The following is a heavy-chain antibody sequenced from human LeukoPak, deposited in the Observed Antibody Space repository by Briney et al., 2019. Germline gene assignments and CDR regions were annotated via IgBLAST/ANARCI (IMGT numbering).Heavy chain of an antibody. CDR1: GYTFTSYG. Sequence: ASVKVSFKASGYTFTSYGISWVRQAPGQGLEWMGWISPYNGNTDYAQKVQGRVTVTTDTSTSTAYMELRILRSDDTAVYYCARGGVGYCSGGSCPFNWFDPWGQGTLVTVSS. V-gene: IGHV1-18*01. CDR2: ISPYNGNT. D-gene: IGHD2-15*01. J-gene: IGHJ5*02. CDR3: ARGGVGYCSGGSCPFNWFDP.